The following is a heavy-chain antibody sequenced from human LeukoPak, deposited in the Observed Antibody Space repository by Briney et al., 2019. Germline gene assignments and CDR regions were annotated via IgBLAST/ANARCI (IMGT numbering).Heavy chain of an antibody. Sequence: ASVKVSCKASGGTFSSYAISWVRQAPGQGLEWMGWINPNSGGTNYAQKFQGRVTMTRDTSISTAYMELSRLRSDDTAVYYCARVNQGGWFDPWGQGTLVTVSS. CDR2: INPNSGGT. CDR1: GGTFSSYA. CDR3: ARVNQGGWFDP. J-gene: IGHJ5*02. D-gene: IGHD3-16*01. V-gene: IGHV1-2*02.